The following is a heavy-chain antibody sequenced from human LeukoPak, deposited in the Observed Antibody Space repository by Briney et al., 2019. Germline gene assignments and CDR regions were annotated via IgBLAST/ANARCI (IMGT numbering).Heavy chain of an antibody. CDR3: ARVVDTPMVLYGAFDI. V-gene: IGHV3-30*03. D-gene: IGHD5-18*01. Sequence: GGSLRLSCAASGFTFSTYSMNWVRQAPGKGLEWVAVIPYDGSNKYYADSVKGRFTISRDNSKNTLYLQMNSLRAEDTAVYYCARVVDTPMVLYGAFDIWGQGTMVTVSS. J-gene: IGHJ3*02. CDR1: GFTFSTYS. CDR2: IPYDGSNK.